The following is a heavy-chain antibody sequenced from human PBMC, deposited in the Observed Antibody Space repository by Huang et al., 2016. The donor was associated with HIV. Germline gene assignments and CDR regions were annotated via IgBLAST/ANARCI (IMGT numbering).Heavy chain of an antibody. CDR2: LVPMLVSE. D-gene: IGHD3-22*01. Sequence: QVHLVQSGAEVKKPGSSVKVSCKASGDSFTSLPINWVRQAPGQGLEWMGGLVPMLVSETDAPKLRVRVTISANESTSTSYMELSRLRSDDTAMYYCATSTPMLGESGGWSGKVVITENVPYVDWGQGTLVTVSS. CDR3: ATSTPMLGESGGWSGKVVITENVPYVD. CDR1: GDSFTSLP. V-gene: IGHV1-69*01. J-gene: IGHJ4*02.